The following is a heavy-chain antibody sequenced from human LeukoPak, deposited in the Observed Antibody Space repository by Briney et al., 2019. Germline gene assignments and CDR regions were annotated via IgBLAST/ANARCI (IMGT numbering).Heavy chain of an antibody. D-gene: IGHD3-10*01. V-gene: IGHV6-1*01. J-gene: IGHJ5*02. CDR2: TYYRSKWNS. CDR1: GDSVSSNSAV. Sequence: SQTLSLTCAISGDSVSSNSAVWNWLRQSPSRGLEWLGRTYYRSKWNSHYAESVKGRLTINPDTSRNQFSLQLNSVTPEDSAVYYCARDGSASFFNLWGEGTLVTVSS. CDR3: ARDGSASFFNL.